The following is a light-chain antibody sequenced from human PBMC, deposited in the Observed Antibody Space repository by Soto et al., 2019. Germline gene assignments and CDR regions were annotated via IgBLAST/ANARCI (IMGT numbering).Light chain of an antibody. V-gene: IGKV1-39*01. J-gene: IGKJ1*01. Sequence: DIQMTQSPSSLSASVGDRVTITCRASQSISNYLNWYQQKPGKAPKLLIYEASSLQSGVPSRFSGSGSGTDFTLTISSLQPEDFATYYCQQSYSTFWTFGQGTKVDIK. CDR1: QSISNY. CDR2: EAS. CDR3: QQSYSTFWT.